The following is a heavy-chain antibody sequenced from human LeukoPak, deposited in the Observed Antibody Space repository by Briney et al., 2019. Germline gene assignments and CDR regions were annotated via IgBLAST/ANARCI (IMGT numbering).Heavy chain of an antibody. CDR2: IHSGGST. D-gene: IGHD4/OR15-4a*01. CDR3: ARIPTGYGVNSGGY. CDR1: GFTVSNNY. V-gene: IGHV3-53*01. Sequence: GGPLRLSCAASGFTVSNNYMTWVRQAPGKGLEWVSVIHSGGSTYYADAAKGRFTISRDNSKNTLYLQMNSLRVEDTAIYYCARIPTGYGVNSGGYWGQGTLVTVSS. J-gene: IGHJ4*02.